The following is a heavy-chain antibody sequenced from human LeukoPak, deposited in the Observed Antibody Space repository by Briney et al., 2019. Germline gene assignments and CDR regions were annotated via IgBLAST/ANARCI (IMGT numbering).Heavy chain of an antibody. CDR1: GYTFTGYY. D-gene: IGHD1-26*01. CDR3: ARARGGSFENWFDP. V-gene: IGHV1-69*06. J-gene: IGHJ5*02. CDR2: IIPIFGTA. Sequence: ASVKVSCKASGYTFTGYYMHWVRQAPGQGLEWMGGIIPIFGTANYAQKSQGGVTITADKSTSTAYMELSSLRSEDTAVYYCARARGGSFENWFDPWGQGTLVTVSS.